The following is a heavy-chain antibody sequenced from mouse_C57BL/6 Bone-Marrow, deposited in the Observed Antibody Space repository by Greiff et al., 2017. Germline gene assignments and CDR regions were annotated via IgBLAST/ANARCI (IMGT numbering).Heavy chain of an antibody. J-gene: IGHJ2*01. CDR3: VVIYFDY. D-gene: IGHD2-2*01. V-gene: IGHV1-54*01. CDR2: INPGSGGT. CDR1: GYAFTNYL. Sequence: VQLQQSGAELVRPGTSVKVSCKASGYAFTNYLIEWVKQRPGQGLEWIGVINPGSGGTNYNEKFKGKATLTADKSSSTAYMQLSSPTSEDSAVYFCVVIYFDYWGQGTTLTVSS.